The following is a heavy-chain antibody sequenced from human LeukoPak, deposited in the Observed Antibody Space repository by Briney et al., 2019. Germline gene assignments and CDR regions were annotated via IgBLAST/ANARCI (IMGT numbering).Heavy chain of an antibody. CDR3: ARHEMTSLSFDY. D-gene: IGHD5-24*01. J-gene: IGHJ4*02. CDR1: GGSISSSSYY. V-gene: IGHV4-39*01. Sequence: SETLSLTCTVSGGSISSSSYYWGWIRQPPGKGLEWIGSIFYSGSTNYNPSLKSRVTISVDTSKNQFSLKLSSVTAADTAVYYCARHEMTSLSFDYWGQGTLVTVSS. CDR2: IFYSGST.